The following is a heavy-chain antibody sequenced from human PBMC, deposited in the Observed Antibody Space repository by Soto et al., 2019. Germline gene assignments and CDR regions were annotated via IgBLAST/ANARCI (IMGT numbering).Heavy chain of an antibody. CDR2: ISSNGGST. CDR3: VKDLVGATAIFDY. J-gene: IGHJ4*02. Sequence: GGSLRLSCSASGFTFSSYAMHWVRQAPGKGLEYVSAISSNGGSTYYADSVKGRFTISRDNSKNTLYLQMSSLRAEDTAVYYCVKDLVGATAIFDYWGQGTLVTVSS. D-gene: IGHD1-26*01. V-gene: IGHV3-64D*08. CDR1: GFTFSSYA.